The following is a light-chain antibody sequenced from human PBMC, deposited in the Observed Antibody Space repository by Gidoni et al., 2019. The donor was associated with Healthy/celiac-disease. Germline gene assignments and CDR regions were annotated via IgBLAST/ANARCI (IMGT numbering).Light chain of an antibody. Sequence: DIKMIQSPSSLSASVGDRVTIPCRASQSISSYLNWYQQKPGKAPKLLIYAASSLQSGVPSRFSGSGSGTDFTLTISSLQPEDFATYYCQQSYSTRLTFGQGTKVEIK. CDR1: QSISSY. J-gene: IGKJ1*01. V-gene: IGKV1-39*01. CDR2: AAS. CDR3: QQSYSTRLT.